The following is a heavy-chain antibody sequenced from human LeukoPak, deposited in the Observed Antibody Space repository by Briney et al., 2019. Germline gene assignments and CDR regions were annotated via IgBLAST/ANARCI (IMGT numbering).Heavy chain of an antibody. Sequence: PVKVSCKASGGTFSSYAISWVRQAPGQGLEWMGGTIPIFGTANYQKKFQGRVTITADKSTSTAYMELSSLRSEDTAVYYCASTSGPGSYLVDYWGQGTLVTVSS. J-gene: IGHJ4*02. CDR2: TIPIFGTA. V-gene: IGHV1-69*06. CDR3: ASTSGPGSYLVDY. CDR1: GGTFSSYA. D-gene: IGHD3-10*01.